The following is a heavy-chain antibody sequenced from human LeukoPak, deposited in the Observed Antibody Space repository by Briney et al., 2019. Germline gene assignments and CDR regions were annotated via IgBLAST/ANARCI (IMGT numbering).Heavy chain of an antibody. CDR3: ATLGSNGLVV. V-gene: IGHV3-53*01. CDR1: GFTLGKYW. D-gene: IGHD3-3*02. J-gene: IGHJ6*02. Sequence: PGGSLRLSCVASGFTLGKYWMSWVRQAPGKGLEWVSFIYSDGNTYYADSVKGRFTLSRDSSRNTLYLQMNSLRVDDTAVYFCATLGSNGLVVWGQGTPVIVSS. CDR2: IYSDGNT.